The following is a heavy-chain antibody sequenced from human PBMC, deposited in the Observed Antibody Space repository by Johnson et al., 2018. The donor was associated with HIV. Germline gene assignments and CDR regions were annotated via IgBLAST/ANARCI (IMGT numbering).Heavy chain of an antibody. D-gene: IGHD3-16*01. J-gene: IGHJ3*02. CDR1: GFTFGSYA. V-gene: IGHV3-23*04. CDR3: AKGRGRPGTPAGLDI. Sequence: VQLVESGGGLVQPGGSLRLSCAASGFTFGSYAMSWVRQAPGKGLEWVSAISGSGGSTYYADSVTGRFTISRDISKNTLYLQMKSLRAEDTARYYCAKGRGRPGTPAGLDIWGQGTMVTVSS. CDR2: ISGSGGST.